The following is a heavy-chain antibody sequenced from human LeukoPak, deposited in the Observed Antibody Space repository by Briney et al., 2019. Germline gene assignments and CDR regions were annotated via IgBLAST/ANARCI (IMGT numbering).Heavy chain of an antibody. CDR1: GGSISSSSYY. V-gene: IGHV4-61*02. Sequence: SETLSLTCTVSGGSISSSSYYWGWIRQPAGKGLEWIGRIYTSESTNYNPSLKSRVTISGDTSKNQFSLKLNSVTAADTAVYYCARAERRGAKRGYFESWGQGTLVTVSS. D-gene: IGHD3-10*01. CDR2: IYTSEST. J-gene: IGHJ4*02. CDR3: ARAERRGAKRGYFES.